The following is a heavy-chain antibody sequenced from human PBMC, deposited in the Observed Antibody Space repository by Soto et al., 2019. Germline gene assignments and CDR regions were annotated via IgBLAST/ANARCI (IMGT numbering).Heavy chain of an antibody. CDR1: GYTFINYG. CDR3: ARGCSLGGGWCYFDY. J-gene: IGHJ4*02. V-gene: IGHV1-18*01. D-gene: IGHD6-19*01. Sequence: ASVKVSCKASGYTFINYGINWVRQAPGQGLEWMGWISAYNGDTNYAQKLQGRVTMTTDTSTTTAYMEVRSLRSDDTAVYYCARGCSLGGGWCYFDYWGQGTLVTVSS. CDR2: ISAYNGDT.